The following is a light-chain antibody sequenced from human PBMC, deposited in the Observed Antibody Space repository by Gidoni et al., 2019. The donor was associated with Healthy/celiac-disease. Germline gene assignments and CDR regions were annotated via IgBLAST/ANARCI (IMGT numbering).Light chain of an antibody. CDR2: QAS. CDR1: QSISSW. V-gene: IGKV1-5*03. Sequence: DIQMTQSPSTLSASVGDIVTITCRSSQSISSWLAWYQQKPGKAPKLLIYQASSLESGVPSRFSGSGSWTEFTLTISSLLPDDFATYYCQQYNSYSRTFGPGTKVEIK. J-gene: IGKJ1*01. CDR3: QQYNSYSRT.